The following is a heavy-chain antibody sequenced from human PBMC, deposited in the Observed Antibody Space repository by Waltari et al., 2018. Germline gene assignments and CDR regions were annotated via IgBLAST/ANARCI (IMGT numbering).Heavy chain of an antibody. Sequence: EVQLVASGGGLVQPGGSLRLLCAASGFPFRNYELNWVRQAPGKGLEWVSYISSGASTIFYADSVKGRFTISRDNAKNSVYLEMNSLRADDTAIYYCARGEGGANEYWGQGTLVTVSS. CDR2: ISSGASTI. CDR3: ARGEGGANEY. V-gene: IGHV3-48*03. D-gene: IGHD1-26*01. J-gene: IGHJ4*01. CDR1: GFPFRNYE.